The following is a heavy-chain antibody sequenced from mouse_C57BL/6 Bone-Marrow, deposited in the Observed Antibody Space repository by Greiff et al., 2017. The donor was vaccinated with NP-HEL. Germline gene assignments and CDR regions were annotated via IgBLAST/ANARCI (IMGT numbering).Heavy chain of an antibody. V-gene: IGHV1-19*01. CDR3: AAGDSSYWYFDV. Sequence: EVQLQQSGPVLVKPGASVKMSCKASGYTFTDYYMNWVKQSHGKSLEWIGVINPYNGGTSYNQKFKGKATLTVDKSSSTAYMELNSLTSEDSAVYYCAAGDSSYWYFDVWGTGTTVTVSS. CDR1: GYTFTDYY. D-gene: IGHD1-1*01. J-gene: IGHJ1*03. CDR2: INPYNGGT.